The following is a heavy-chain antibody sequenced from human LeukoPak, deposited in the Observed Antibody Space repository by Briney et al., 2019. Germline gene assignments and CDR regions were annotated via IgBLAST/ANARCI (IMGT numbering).Heavy chain of an antibody. Sequence: GGSLGLSCATSGFTFSSYAMSWVRQAPGKGLEWVSAISASGGSTYYVDSVKGRFIISRDNSKNTLYLQMNSLRAEDTAVFYCAKRATSAWYYDFWGQGTLVTVSS. D-gene: IGHD5-24*01. CDR2: ISASGGST. J-gene: IGHJ4*02. CDR1: GFTFSSYA. V-gene: IGHV3-23*01. CDR3: AKRATSAWYYDF.